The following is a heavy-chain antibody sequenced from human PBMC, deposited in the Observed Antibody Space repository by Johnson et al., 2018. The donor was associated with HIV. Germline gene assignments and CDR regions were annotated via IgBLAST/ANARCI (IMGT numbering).Heavy chain of an antibody. J-gene: IGHJ3*02. D-gene: IGHD3-22*01. CDR2: IYSGGST. V-gene: IGHV3-66*01. Sequence: VQLVESGGGLVQPGGSLRLSCAASGFTVSSNYMSWVRQAPGKGLEWVSVIYSGGSTYYADSVKGRFTISRDNAKNSLYLQMNSLRAEDTAVYYCARDRDYYDSSGYYYEGHAFDIWGQGTMVTVSS. CDR3: ARDRDYYDSSGYYYEGHAFDI. CDR1: GFTVSSNY.